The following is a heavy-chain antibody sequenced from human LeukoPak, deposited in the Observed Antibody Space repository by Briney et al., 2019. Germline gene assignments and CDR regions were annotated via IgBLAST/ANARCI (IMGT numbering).Heavy chain of an antibody. CDR1: GFTFSSYW. CDR3: TTDGVGVEGATYDN. J-gene: IGHJ4*02. Sequence: GGSLRLSCAASGFTFSSYWMGWVRQAPGKGLEWVANIKQDGSEKYYVDSVKGRFTISRDNAKNSLYLQMNSLKTEDTAVYYCTTDGVGVEGATYDNWGQGTLVSVSS. D-gene: IGHD1-26*01. CDR2: IKQDGSEK. V-gene: IGHV3-7*03.